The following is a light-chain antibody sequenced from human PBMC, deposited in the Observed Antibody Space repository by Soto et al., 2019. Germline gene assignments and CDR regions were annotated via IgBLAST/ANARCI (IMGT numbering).Light chain of an antibody. CDR3: QQYNILPQT. J-gene: IGKJ1*01. V-gene: IGKV3-15*01. CDR1: QSVSSN. Sequence: SATLSCRASQSVSSNLTWYQQKPGQAPTLLIYGASTRATGIPARFSGSGSGTEFTLTISSLQAEYFAGYCCQQYNILPQTFAQVTNVAIK. CDR2: GAS.